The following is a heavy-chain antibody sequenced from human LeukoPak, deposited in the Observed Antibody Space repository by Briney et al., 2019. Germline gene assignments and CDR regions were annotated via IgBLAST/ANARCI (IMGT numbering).Heavy chain of an antibody. CDR3: ASSIVSAAAAPSYYYYYYGMDV. J-gene: IGHJ6*02. V-gene: IGHV3-33*08. CDR2: IWYDGSNK. Sequence: GGSLRLSCAASGFTVSSNYMSWVRQAPGKGLEWVAVIWYDGSNKYYADSVKGRFTISRDNSKNTLYLQMNSLRAEDTAVHYCASSIVSAAAAPSYYYYYYGMDVWGQGTTVTVSS. CDR1: GFTVSSNY. D-gene: IGHD6-13*01.